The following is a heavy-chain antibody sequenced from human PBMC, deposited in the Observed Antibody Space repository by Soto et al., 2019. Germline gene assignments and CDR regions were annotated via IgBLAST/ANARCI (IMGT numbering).Heavy chain of an antibody. CDR1: GFTFENFV. CDR2: ISWNTGNI. J-gene: IGHJ6*02. V-gene: IGHV3-9*01. Sequence: DVQLVESGGGLVQPGRSLRLSCAASGFTFENFVMHWVRQVPGKGLEWVSGISWNTGNIAYADSVKGRFTISRDNAKNSLYLQMNSLRAEDTALYYCAKDIAGEVPSGWYNGMDVWGQGTTVTVSS. D-gene: IGHD7-27*01. CDR3: AKDIAGEVPSGWYNGMDV.